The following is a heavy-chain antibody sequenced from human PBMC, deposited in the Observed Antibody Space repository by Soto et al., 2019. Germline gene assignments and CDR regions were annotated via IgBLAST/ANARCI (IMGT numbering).Heavy chain of an antibody. D-gene: IGHD5-18*01. CDR3: ARDPTSQGRIQLWYDY. Sequence: VASVKVSCKASGYTFTSYGISWVRQAPGQGLEWMGWISAYNGNTNYAQKLQGRVTMTTDTSTSTAYMELRSLRSDDTAVYYCARDPTSQGRIQLWYDYWGQGTLVTVSS. V-gene: IGHV1-18*01. J-gene: IGHJ4*02. CDR2: ISAYNGNT. CDR1: GYTFTSYG.